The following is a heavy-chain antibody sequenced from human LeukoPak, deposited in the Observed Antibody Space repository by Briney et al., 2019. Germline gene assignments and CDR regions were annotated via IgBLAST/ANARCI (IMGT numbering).Heavy chain of an antibody. Sequence: PGRSLRLSCAASGFTFSSYGMHWVRQAPGKGLEWVAVISYDGSNKYYADSVKGRFTISRDNSKNTLYLQMNSLRAEDTAVYYCAKLQQLVPGWFDPWGQGTLVTVSS. V-gene: IGHV3-30*18. D-gene: IGHD6-13*01. CDR3: AKLQQLVPGWFDP. CDR1: GFTFSSYG. CDR2: ISYDGSNK. J-gene: IGHJ5*02.